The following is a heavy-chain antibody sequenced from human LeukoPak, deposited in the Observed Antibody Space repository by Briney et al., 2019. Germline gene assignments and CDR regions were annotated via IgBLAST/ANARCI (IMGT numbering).Heavy chain of an antibody. CDR2: INHSGST. J-gene: IGHJ5*02. V-gene: IGHV4-34*01. Sequence: SETLSLTCAVHGGSFSGYYWSWIRQPPGKGLEWIGEINHSGSTNYNPSLKSRVTISVDTFKNQFSLKLSSVTAADTAVYYCARLYRWFDPWGQGTLVTVSS. CDR1: GGSFSGYY. CDR3: ARLYRWFDP. D-gene: IGHD2-15*01.